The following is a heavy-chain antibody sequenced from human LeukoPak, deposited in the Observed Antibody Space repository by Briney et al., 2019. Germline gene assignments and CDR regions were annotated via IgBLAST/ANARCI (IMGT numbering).Heavy chain of an antibody. J-gene: IGHJ2*01. V-gene: IGHV3-21*01. D-gene: IGHD6-13*01. CDR2: ISSSSSYI. CDR3: ARVPTKVGYTSRELGHWYFDL. CDR1: GFTFSSYS. Sequence: GGSLRLSCAASGFTFSSYSMNWVRRAPGKGLEWVSSISSSSSYIYYADSVKGRFTISRDNAKNSLYLQMNSLRAEDTAVYYCARVPTKVGYTSRELGHWYFDLWGRGTLVTVSS.